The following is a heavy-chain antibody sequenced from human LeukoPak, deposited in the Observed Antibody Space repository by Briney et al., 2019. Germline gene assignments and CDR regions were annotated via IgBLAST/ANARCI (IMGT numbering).Heavy chain of an antibody. CDR3: AKQKTYTATYNYFDY. CDR1: GFTFSSYA. Sequence: GGSLRLSCAVFGFTFSSYAMSWVRQAPGKGLEWVSGIGGSGGGTYYADSVKGRFTISRDNSKNTLYLQVNSLGAEDTAFYYCAKQKTYTATYNYFDYWGQGTLVAVSS. CDR2: IGGSGGGT. D-gene: IGHD2-2*02. J-gene: IGHJ4*02. V-gene: IGHV3-23*01.